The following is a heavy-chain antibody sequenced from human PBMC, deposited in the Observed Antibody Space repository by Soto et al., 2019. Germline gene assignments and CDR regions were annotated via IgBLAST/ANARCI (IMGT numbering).Heavy chain of an antibody. V-gene: IGHV4-31*03. Sequence: QVPLQESGPGLVKPSQTLSLTCTVSGGSISSDGYYWSWIRQHPGKGLEWIGYSYYSGITYYNPSLKSRVTISVDTSQNQFSLMLSSVTAADTAMYYCARAAIYSGNSHDFWGQGTLVTVSS. CDR1: GGSISSDGYY. CDR2: SYYSGIT. CDR3: ARAAIYSGNSHDF. D-gene: IGHD1-26*01. J-gene: IGHJ4*02.